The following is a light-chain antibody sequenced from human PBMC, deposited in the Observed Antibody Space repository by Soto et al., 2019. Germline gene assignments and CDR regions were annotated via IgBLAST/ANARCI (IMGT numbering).Light chain of an antibody. CDR3: QQRSNWHRT. Sequence: EIVLTQSPATLSLSPGERATLSCRASQSVSSYLAWYQQKPGQAPRLLIYDASNSATGIPARFSGSGSGTDFTLTISSLEPEDFAVYYCQQRSNWHRTFGQGTKLEIK. CDR2: DAS. J-gene: IGKJ2*01. V-gene: IGKV3-11*01. CDR1: QSVSSY.